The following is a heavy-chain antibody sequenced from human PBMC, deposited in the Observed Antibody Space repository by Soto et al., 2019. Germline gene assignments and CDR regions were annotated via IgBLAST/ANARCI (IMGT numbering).Heavy chain of an antibody. CDR1: GFTFSSYV. V-gene: IGHV3-30*18. Sequence: GGSLRLSCAASGFTFSSYVMHWVRQAPGKGLEWVAVISYDGSNKYYADSVKGRFTISRDNSKNTLYLQMNSLRAEDTAVYYCAKGLHIAAAGGPNWFDPWGQGTLVTVSS. CDR2: ISYDGSNK. J-gene: IGHJ5*02. D-gene: IGHD6-13*01. CDR3: AKGLHIAAAGGPNWFDP.